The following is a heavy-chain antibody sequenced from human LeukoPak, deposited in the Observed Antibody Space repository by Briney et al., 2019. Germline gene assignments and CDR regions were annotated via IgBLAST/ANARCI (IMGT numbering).Heavy chain of an antibody. V-gene: IGHV4-39*01. D-gene: IGHD6-19*01. CDR1: GGSIGSSGFY. J-gene: IGHJ6*02. CDR3: VRHVSSGWDYYNGLDV. CDR2: IYYPEST. Sequence: SETLSLTCKVSGGSIGSSGFYWGWIRQPPGKGLEWIGSIYYPESTHYNPSLESRVTISVDTSKYQVSLTLSSVTATDTAVYYCVRHVSSGWDYYNGLDVWGQATTVTVSS.